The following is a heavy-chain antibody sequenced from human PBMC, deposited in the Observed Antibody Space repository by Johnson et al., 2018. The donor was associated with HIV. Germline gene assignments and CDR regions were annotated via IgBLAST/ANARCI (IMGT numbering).Heavy chain of an antibody. CDR3: AKDIASGYTNGGTLDI. J-gene: IGHJ3*02. V-gene: IGHV3-9*01. CDR1: GFTFDDYA. Sequence: VQLVESGGGLVQPGRSLRLSCAASGFTFDDYAMHWVRQAPGKGLEWVSGISWNSGSIDYVDSVKGRFTISRDNSKNSLYLQMNSLRPEDTGLYYCAKDIASGYTNGGTLDIWGQGTMVTVSS. CDR2: ISWNSGSI. D-gene: IGHD6-19*01.